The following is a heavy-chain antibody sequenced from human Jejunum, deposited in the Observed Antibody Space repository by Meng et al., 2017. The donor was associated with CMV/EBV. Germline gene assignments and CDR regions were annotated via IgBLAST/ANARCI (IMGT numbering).Heavy chain of an antibody. V-gene: IGHV3-11*01. Sequence: FLRWIRQAPGKGLEWISYISTGGGTIYYADSVQGRFTISRDNAKNALYLQMNSLRAEDTAVYYCAREGGITDCSGGTCYSADYFDDWGQGTLVTVSS. CDR3: AREGGITDCSGGTCYSADYFDD. CDR1: F. D-gene: IGHD2-15*01. CDR2: ISTGGGTI. J-gene: IGHJ4*02.